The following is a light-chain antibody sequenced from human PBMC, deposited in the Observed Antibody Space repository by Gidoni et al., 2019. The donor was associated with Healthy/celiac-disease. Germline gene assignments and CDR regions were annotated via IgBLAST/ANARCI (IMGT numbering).Light chain of an antibody. CDR2: GAA. J-gene: IGKJ1*01. CDR1: QRVSSSY. Sequence: IVLTQSPGTLSLSPGERATLSCRASQRVSSSYLAWYQQKPGQAPRLLTYGAASRATGIPDRFSGSGSGTDFTLTISRLEPEDFAVYYCQQYGSSQWTFGQGTKVEIK. CDR3: QQYGSSQWT. V-gene: IGKV3-20*01.